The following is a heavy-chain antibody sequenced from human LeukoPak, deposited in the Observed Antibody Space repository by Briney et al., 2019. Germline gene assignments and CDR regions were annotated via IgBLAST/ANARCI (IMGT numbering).Heavy chain of an antibody. V-gene: IGHV1-3*01. CDR1: GYTFTTYP. J-gene: IGHJ4*02. CDR3: ARMDLYCGGDCYSGSDY. D-gene: IGHD2-21*02. Sequence: EASVKVSCKASGYTFTTYPINWVRQAPGQRLEWMGWINAGNGNTKYSQKFQGRVTITRDTSASTAYMELSSLRSEDTAVYYCARMDLYCGGDCYSGSDYWGQGTLVTVSS. CDR2: INAGNGNT.